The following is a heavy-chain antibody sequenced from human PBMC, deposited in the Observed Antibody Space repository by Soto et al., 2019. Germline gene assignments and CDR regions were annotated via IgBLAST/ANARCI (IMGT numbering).Heavy chain of an antibody. J-gene: IGHJ4*02. CDR3: AKELRGTNFDY. V-gene: IGHV3-33*06. CDR2: IWYDGSNK. D-gene: IGHD1-1*01. Sequence: GSLRLSCAASGFTFSIYGMHWVRQAPGKGLEWVAVIWYDGSNKYYADSVKGRFTISRDNSKNTLYLQMNSLRAEDTAVYYCAKELRGTNFDYWGQGTLVTVSS. CDR1: GFTFSIYG.